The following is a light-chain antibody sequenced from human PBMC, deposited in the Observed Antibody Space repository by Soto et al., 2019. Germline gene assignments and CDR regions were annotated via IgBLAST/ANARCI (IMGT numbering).Light chain of an antibody. CDR2: EVS. Sequence: QCALTQPASVSGSPGQSITISCTGTSNNVGGHNFVSWYQQHPGKAPKLIICEVSNRPSGVSNRFSGSKSANTASLTISGLQAEDEADYYCSSYTSSSTDVVFGGGTKLTVL. CDR1: SNNVGGHNF. J-gene: IGLJ2*01. V-gene: IGLV2-14*01. CDR3: SSYTSSSTDVV.